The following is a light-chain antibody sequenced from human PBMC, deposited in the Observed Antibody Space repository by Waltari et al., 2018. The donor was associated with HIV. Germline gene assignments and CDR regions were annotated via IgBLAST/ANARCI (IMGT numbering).Light chain of an antibody. CDR2: EVT. CDR1: ALQDYQY. J-gene: IGLJ2*01. CDR3: TSYISGTSPV. Sequence: QSALTQPASVSGSPGQSITIPCALQDYQYVSWYQRHPGKAPKVIIYEVTNRPSGLSNRFSGSKSGNTATLTISGLQPEDEADYFCTSYISGTSPVFGRGTRVTVL. V-gene: IGLV2-14*01.